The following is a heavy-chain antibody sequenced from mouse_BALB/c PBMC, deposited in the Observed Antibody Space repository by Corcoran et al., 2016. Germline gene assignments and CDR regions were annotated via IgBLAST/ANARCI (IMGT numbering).Heavy chain of an antibody. CDR1: GYSITSGDY. D-gene: IGHD2-1*01. Sequence: DVQLQESGPGLVKPSQSLSLTCSVTGYSITSGDYWNWIRQFPGNKLEWMGYISYDGSNNYNPSLKNRISITRDTSKNQFFLKLNSVTTEDTATYYCARDGNYYYAMDYWGQGTSVTVSS. V-gene: IGHV3-6*02. J-gene: IGHJ4*01. CDR3: ARDGNYYYAMDY. CDR2: ISYDGSN.